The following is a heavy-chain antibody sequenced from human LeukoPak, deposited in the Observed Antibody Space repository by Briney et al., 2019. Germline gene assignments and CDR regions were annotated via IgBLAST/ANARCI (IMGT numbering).Heavy chain of an antibody. Sequence: GGSLRLSCVTSGFTFRGYWMSWFRQAPGKGLEWVGNIQPDGSGAFYVDAMRGRFTISRDNAQNSLYLQINSLRAEDTAVYYGAREDDHNTNDCWGQGTLVTVSS. J-gene: IGHJ4*02. CDR3: AREDDHNTNDC. V-gene: IGHV3-7*01. D-gene: IGHD5-24*01. CDR2: IQPDGSGA. CDR1: GFTFRGYW.